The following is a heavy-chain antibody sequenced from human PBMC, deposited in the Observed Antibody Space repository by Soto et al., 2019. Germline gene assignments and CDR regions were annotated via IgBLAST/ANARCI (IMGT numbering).Heavy chain of an antibody. Sequence: SETLSLTCTVSGGSISSGGYYWRWIRQHPGKGLEWIGYIYYSGSTYYNPSLKSRVTISVDTSKNQFSLKLSSVTAADTAVYYCARERSEVRGVPYYGMDVWGQGTTVTVSS. CDR3: ARERSEVRGVPYYGMDV. CDR2: IYYSGST. J-gene: IGHJ6*02. CDR1: GGSISSGGYY. V-gene: IGHV4-31*03. D-gene: IGHD3-10*01.